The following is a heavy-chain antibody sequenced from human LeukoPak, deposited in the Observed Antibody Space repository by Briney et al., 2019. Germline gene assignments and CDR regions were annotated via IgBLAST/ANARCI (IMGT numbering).Heavy chain of an antibody. CDR3: ARERIVVVTTDAFDI. D-gene: IGHD2-21*02. Sequence: SETLSLTCTVSGGSISSYYWSWIRQPAGKGLEWIGRIYGSGSTNYNPSLKRRVTMSIDTAKNQFSLKLSSVTAADTAVYYCARERIVVVTTDAFDIWGQGTMVTVSS. CDR2: IYGSGST. V-gene: IGHV4-4*07. CDR1: GGSISSYY. J-gene: IGHJ3*02.